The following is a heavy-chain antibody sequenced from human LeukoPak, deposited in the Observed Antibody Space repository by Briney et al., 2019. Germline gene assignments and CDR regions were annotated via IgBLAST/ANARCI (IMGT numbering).Heavy chain of an antibody. Sequence: GGSLRLSCAASGFTFSRYWMTWVRQAPGKGLEWVSFIYSDNTHYSDSVKGRFTISRDNSKNTLYLQMNSLRAEDTAVYYCARRAGAYSHPYDYWGQGTLVTVSS. J-gene: IGHJ4*02. V-gene: IGHV3-53*01. CDR2: IYSDNT. D-gene: IGHD4/OR15-4a*01. CDR1: GFTFSRYW. CDR3: ARRAGAYSHPYDY.